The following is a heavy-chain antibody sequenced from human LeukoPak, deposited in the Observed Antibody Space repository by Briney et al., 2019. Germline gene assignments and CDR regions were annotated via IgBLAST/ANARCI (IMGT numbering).Heavy chain of an antibody. CDR2: INPNSGGT. V-gene: IGHV1-2*02. Sequence: ASVEVSCKASGYTFTGYYMHWVRQAPGQGLEWMGWINPNSGGTNYAQKFQGRVTMTRDTPISTAYMELSRLRSDDTAVYYCARAIVATSVDYWGQGTLVTVSS. J-gene: IGHJ4*02. CDR3: ARAIVATSVDY. CDR1: GYTFTGYY. D-gene: IGHD5-12*01.